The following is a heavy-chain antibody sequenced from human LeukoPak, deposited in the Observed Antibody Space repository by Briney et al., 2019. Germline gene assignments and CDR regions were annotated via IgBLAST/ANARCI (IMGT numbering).Heavy chain of an antibody. D-gene: IGHD5-24*01. CDR3: AADKEMATTDAFDI. V-gene: IGHV1-58*01. CDR1: VFTFTSSA. Sequence: ASVKVSCKASVFTFTSSAVQWVRQAGGHRVEWIGWIVVGSGNTNYAQKFQERVTITRDMSTSTAYMELSSLRSEDTAVYYCAADKEMATTDAFDIWGQGTMVTVSS. J-gene: IGHJ3*02. CDR2: IVVGSGNT.